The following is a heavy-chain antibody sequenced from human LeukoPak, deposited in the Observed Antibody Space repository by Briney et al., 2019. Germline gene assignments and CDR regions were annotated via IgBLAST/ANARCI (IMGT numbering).Heavy chain of an antibody. CDR2: ISGSGGST. D-gene: IGHD3-22*01. Sequence: GGSLRLSCAASGFTISSYAMSWVRQTPGKGLEWVSGISGSGGSTYYADSVKGRFTISRDNSKNTLYLQMNSLRAEDTAVYYCAKDHQTMIVVVMTDWGQGTLVTVSS. V-gene: IGHV3-23*01. CDR1: GFTISSYA. J-gene: IGHJ4*02. CDR3: AKDHQTMIVVVMTD.